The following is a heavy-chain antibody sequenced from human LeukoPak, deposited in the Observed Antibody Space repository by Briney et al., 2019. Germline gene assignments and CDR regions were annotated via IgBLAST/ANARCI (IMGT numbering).Heavy chain of an antibody. Sequence: GESLKISCAASGFTFSTYAMSWVRQAPGKGLEWVSSISSSGDRTFYADSVKDRFTISRDNSENTLYLQMSRLRAEDTAVYYCAKDRPNYHESNGHYYRPNGDYWGQGTLVTVSP. CDR1: GFTFSTYA. J-gene: IGHJ4*02. V-gene: IGHV3-23*01. CDR2: ISSSGDRT. CDR3: AKDRPNYHESNGHYYRPNGDY. D-gene: IGHD3-22*01.